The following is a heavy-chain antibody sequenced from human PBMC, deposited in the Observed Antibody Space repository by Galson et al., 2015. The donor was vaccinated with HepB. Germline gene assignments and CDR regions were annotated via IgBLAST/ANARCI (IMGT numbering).Heavy chain of an antibody. Sequence: QSGAEVKKPGESLKISCEGSGYSFTTYWTAWVRQMPGKGLEWMGIIYPGDSETKYSPSFQGRVTISADRSINTAYLQWSSLKASDSAMYYCTMKEGYETDAYDIWGQGTMVSVSS. D-gene: IGHD5-12*01. CDR3: TMKEGYETDAYDI. CDR2: IYPGDSET. V-gene: IGHV5-51*03. J-gene: IGHJ3*02. CDR1: GYSFTTYW.